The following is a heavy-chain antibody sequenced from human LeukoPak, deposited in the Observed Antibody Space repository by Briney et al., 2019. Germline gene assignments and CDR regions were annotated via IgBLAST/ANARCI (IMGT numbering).Heavy chain of an antibody. CDR2: ISYDGSNK. D-gene: IGHD3-9*01. V-gene: IGHV3-30*18. CDR3: AKDFSEYYDILTGYSPDY. Sequence: GGSLRLSCAASGFTFSSYGMHWVRQAPGKGLEWVAVISYDGSNKYYADPVKGRFTISRDNSKNTLYLQMNSLRAEDTAVYYCAKDFSEYYDILTGYSPDYWGQGTLVTVSS. CDR1: GFTFSSYG. J-gene: IGHJ4*02.